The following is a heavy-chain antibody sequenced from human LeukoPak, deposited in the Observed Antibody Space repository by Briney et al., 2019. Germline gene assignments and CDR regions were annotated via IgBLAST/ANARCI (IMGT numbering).Heavy chain of an antibody. Sequence: SETLSITCTVSGDSISSYYWSWIRQPAGKGLEWIGRIYTSGSTNYNPSLESRVTMSVDTSQNQFSLKLSSVTAADTAVYYCARGPFDSSGYYYENWFDPWGQGTLVTVSS. CDR3: ARGPFDSSGYYYENWFDP. CDR1: GDSISSYY. J-gene: IGHJ5*02. D-gene: IGHD3-22*01. CDR2: IYTSGST. V-gene: IGHV4-4*07.